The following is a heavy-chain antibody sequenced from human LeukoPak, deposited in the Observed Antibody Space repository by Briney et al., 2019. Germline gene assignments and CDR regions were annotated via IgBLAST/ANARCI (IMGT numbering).Heavy chain of an antibody. CDR2: IYYSGST. Sequence: SETLSLTCTVSGGSISSGDYYWSWTRQPPGKGLEWIGYIYYSGSTYYNPSLKSRVTISVDTSKNQFSLKLSSVTAADTAVYYCASRYCSGGSCYRGWFDPWGQGTLVTVSS. CDR1: GGSISSGDYY. D-gene: IGHD2-15*01. V-gene: IGHV4-30-4*02. CDR3: ASRYCSGGSCYRGWFDP. J-gene: IGHJ5*02.